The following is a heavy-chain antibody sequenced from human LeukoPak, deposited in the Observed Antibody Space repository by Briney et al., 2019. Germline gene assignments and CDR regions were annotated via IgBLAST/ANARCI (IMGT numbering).Heavy chain of an antibody. Sequence: GGSLRLSCAASGFTFDDYAMHWVRQAPGKGLEWVAGIGWNIGSIGYTDSVKGRFTISRDNAKKSLYLQMHSLRVEDTVLYYCARGLIYSGYVSSFDSWGQGILVTVSS. CDR2: IGWNIGSI. CDR1: GFTFDDYA. V-gene: IGHV3-9*01. CDR3: ARGLIYSGYVSSFDS. D-gene: IGHD5-12*01. J-gene: IGHJ4*02.